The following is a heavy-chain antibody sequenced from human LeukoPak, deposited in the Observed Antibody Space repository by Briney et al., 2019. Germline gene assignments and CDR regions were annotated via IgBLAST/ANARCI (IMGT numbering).Heavy chain of an antibody. CDR3: ARAGIAVAGEYYYYYGMDV. V-gene: IGHV4-31*03. D-gene: IGHD6-19*01. Sequence: SETLSLTCIVSGGSISSGGYYWSWIRQHPGKGLEWIGYIYYSGSTFYNTSLKSRVNISVDTSKNQFSLKLISVTAADTAVYYCARAGIAVAGEYYYYYGMDVWGKGTTVTVSS. J-gene: IGHJ6*04. CDR2: IYYSGST. CDR1: GGSISSGGYY.